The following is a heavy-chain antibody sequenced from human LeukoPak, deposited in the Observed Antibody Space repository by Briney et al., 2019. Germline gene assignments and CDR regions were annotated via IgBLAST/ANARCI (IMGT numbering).Heavy chain of an antibody. J-gene: IGHJ4*02. CDR3: ARNRQTLWFGELSPFDY. CDR2: INPNSGGT. V-gene: IGHV1-2*02. Sequence: ASVTVSCKASGYTFTGYYMHWVRQAPGQGLEWMGWINPNSGGTNYAQKFQGRVTMTRDTSISTAYMELSRLRSDDTAVYYCARNRQTLWFGELSPFDYWGQGTLVTVSS. CDR1: GYTFTGYY. D-gene: IGHD3-10*01.